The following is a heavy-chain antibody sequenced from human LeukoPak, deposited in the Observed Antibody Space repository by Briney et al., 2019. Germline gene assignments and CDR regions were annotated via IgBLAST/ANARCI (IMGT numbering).Heavy chain of an antibody. J-gene: IGHJ3*02. Sequence: PGGSLRLSCAASGFTFSNYAMSWVRQAPGQALEWVSIISTSSDYPNYADSVKGRFTISRDNSKNTLYLQMNNLRAEDTAVYYCAKLRQTANDAFDIWGQGTMVTVSS. CDR2: ISTSSDYP. CDR1: GFTFSNYA. V-gene: IGHV3-23*01. CDR3: AKLRQTANDAFDI.